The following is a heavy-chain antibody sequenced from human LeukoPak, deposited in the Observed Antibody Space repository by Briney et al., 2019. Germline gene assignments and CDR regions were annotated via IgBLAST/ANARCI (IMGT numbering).Heavy chain of an antibody. J-gene: IGHJ4*02. V-gene: IGHV1-2*02. CDR3: ASISGYDSIGYSSPNK. D-gene: IGHD5-12*01. CDR2: INPNSGGT. CDR1: GYTFTGYY. Sequence: GASVKVSCKASGYTFTGYYMHWVRQAPGQGLEWMGWINPNSGGTNYAQKFQGRVTMTRDMSTSTVYMELSSLRSEDTAVYYCASISGYDSIGYSSPNKWGQGTLVTVSS.